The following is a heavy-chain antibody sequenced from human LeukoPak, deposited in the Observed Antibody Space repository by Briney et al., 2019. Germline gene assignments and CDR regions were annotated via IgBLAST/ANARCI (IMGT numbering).Heavy chain of an antibody. D-gene: IGHD3-22*01. V-gene: IGHV4-61*02. CDR3: ARGHYYDTSGAFDI. CDR2: IYTSGST. Sequence: PSETLSLTCTVSGGSISSGSYYWSWIRQPAGKGLEWIGRIYTSGSTNYNPSLKSRVTMSVDTSKNQFSLKLSSVTAADTAVYYCARGHYYDTSGAFDIWGQGTMVTVSS. CDR1: GGSISSGSYY. J-gene: IGHJ3*02.